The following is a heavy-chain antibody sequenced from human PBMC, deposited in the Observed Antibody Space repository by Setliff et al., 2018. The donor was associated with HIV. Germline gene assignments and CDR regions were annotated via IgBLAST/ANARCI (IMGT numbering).Heavy chain of an antibody. CDR1: GYIFTNYY. J-gene: IGHJ4*02. Sequence: ASVKVSCKASGYIFTNYYIHWVRQAPGQGLEWMGIINPSGGSTTYAQKFQGRVSMTRDTSTSTVYMDLSSLRSEDTAVYYCARKYTGGPLDYWGQGTLVTVSS. CDR3: ARKYTGGPLDY. CDR2: INPSGGST. D-gene: IGHD6-19*01. V-gene: IGHV1-46*01.